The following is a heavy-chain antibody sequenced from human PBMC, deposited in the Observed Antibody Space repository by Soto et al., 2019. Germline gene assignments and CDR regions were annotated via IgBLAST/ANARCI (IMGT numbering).Heavy chain of an antibody. CDR3: ARETTDHDAFDI. CDR1: GGTFSSYA. V-gene: IGHV1-69*13. J-gene: IGHJ3*02. Sequence: SVKVSCKASGGTFSSYAISWVRQAPGQGLEWMGGIIPIFGTANYAQKFQGRVTITADESTSTAYMELSSLRSEDTAVYYRARETTDHDAFDIWGQGTMVTVSS. CDR2: IIPIFGTA.